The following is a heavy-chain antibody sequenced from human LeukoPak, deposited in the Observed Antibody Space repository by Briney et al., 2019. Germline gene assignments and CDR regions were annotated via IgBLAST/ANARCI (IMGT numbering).Heavy chain of an antibody. D-gene: IGHD4-23*01. CDR3: AEERYGGGY. V-gene: IGHV4-61*02. J-gene: IGHJ4*02. Sequence: SETLSLTCTVSGGSISSGSYYWSWIRQPAGKGLEWIGRIYTSGSTNYNPSLKSRVTISVDTSKNQFSLKLSSVTAADTAVYYCAEERYGGGYWGQGTLVTVSS. CDR2: IYTSGST. CDR1: GGSISSGSYY.